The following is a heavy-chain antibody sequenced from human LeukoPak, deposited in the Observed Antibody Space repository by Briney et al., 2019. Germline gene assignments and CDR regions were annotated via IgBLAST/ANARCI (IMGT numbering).Heavy chain of an antibody. CDR1: GFTFRSYE. V-gene: IGHV3-48*03. J-gene: IGHJ4*02. D-gene: IGHD3-10*01. CDR3: ARDHGSGSYSYYFDY. CDR2: ISSTAGTI. Sequence: QAGGSLRLSCAASGFTFRSYEMNWVRQAPGKGLEWLSYISSTAGTIVYADSVKGRFTISRDNAKDSLFLQMSSLRVEDTAVYYCARDHGSGSYSYYFDYWGQGTLVTVSS.